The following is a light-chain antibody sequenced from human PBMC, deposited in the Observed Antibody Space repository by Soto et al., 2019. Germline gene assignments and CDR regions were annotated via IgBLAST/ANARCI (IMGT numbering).Light chain of an antibody. CDR3: CSYAAGSTLI. CDR2: EVS. Sequence: QSALTQPASVSGSPGQSITISCTGTSSDVGRYNLVSWYQHHPGKAPKLIIYEVSQRPSGVSNRFSGSKSGNTASVTISGLQAEDEADYYCCSYAAGSTLIFGGGTKVTVL. V-gene: IGLV2-23*02. CDR1: SSDVGRYNL. J-gene: IGLJ2*01.